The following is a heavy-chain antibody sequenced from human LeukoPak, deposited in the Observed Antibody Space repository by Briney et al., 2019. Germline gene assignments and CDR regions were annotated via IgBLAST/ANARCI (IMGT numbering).Heavy chain of an antibody. Sequence: GSLRLSCAASGFTFSSYWMHWVRQAPGKGLVWVSRINSDGSSTSYADSVKGRFTISRDNAKNTLYLQMNSLRAEDTAVYYCARGTLGYCSGGSCPTNYYYYYMDVWGKGTTVTVSS. D-gene: IGHD2-15*01. CDR3: ARGTLGYCSGGSCPTNYYYYYMDV. V-gene: IGHV3-74*01. CDR1: GFTFSSYW. J-gene: IGHJ6*03. CDR2: INSDGSST.